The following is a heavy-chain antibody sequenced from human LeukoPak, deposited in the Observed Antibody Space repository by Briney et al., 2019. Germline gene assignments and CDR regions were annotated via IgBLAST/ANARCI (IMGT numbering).Heavy chain of an antibody. J-gene: IGHJ6*03. Sequence: ASVKVSCKASGYTFTGYYMHWVRQAPGQGLEWMGWINPNSGGTNYAQKFQGRVTMTRDTSISTAYMELSRLRSDDTAVYYCARDPSGSGAGGYSGHDQSKYYYYYYMDVWGKGTTVTVSS. CDR2: INPNSGGT. CDR3: ARDPSGSGAGGYSGHDQSKYYYYYYMDV. CDR1: GYTFTGYY. D-gene: IGHD5-12*01. V-gene: IGHV1-2*02.